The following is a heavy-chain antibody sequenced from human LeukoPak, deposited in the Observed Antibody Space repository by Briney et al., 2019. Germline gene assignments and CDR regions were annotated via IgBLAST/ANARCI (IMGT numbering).Heavy chain of an antibody. Sequence: GGSLRLSCAASGFTFSNYWMSWVRQAPGKGLEWVASIKQDGNEKYYVDSVKGRFTISRDNSKNTLYLQMNSLRAEDTAVYYCARGAGYNYPYYFDYWGQGTLVTVSS. CDR3: ARGAGYNYPYYFDY. J-gene: IGHJ4*02. D-gene: IGHD5-24*01. V-gene: IGHV3-7*03. CDR2: IKQDGNEK. CDR1: GFTFSNYW.